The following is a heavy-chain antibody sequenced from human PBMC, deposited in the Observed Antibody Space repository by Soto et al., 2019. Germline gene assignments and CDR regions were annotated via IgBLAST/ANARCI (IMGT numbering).Heavy chain of an antibody. V-gene: IGHV3-30*18. CDR1: GFTFSSYG. D-gene: IGHD1-7*01. Sequence: QVQLVESGGGVVQPGRSPRLSCAASGFTFSSYGMHWVRQAPGKGLEWVAVISYDGSNKYYADSVKGRFTISRDNSKNTLYLQMNSLRAEDTAVYYCAKDQLRLEAQGGYFDYWGQGTLVTVSS. CDR2: ISYDGSNK. CDR3: AKDQLRLEAQGGYFDY. J-gene: IGHJ4*02.